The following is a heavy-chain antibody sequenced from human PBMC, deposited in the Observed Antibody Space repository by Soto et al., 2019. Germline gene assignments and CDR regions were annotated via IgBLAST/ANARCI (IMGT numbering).Heavy chain of an antibody. D-gene: IGHD6-19*01. V-gene: IGHV1-69*01. CDR1: GGTFNTYG. CDR2: IIPLFGTT. Sequence: QVHLVQSGAEVKKPGSSVKVSCRASGGTFNTYGFNWVRQAPGQGLGWMGGIIPLFGTTTYAQNFQGRVTITADQSTTTAYMEMSGLTSADTAVYFCARGGELAGWMPFDAWGQGTLVTVSS. J-gene: IGHJ4*02. CDR3: ARGGELAGWMPFDA.